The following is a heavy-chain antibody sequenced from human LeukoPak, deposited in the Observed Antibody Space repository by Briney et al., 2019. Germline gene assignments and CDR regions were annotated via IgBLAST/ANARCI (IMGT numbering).Heavy chain of an antibody. V-gene: IGHV3-7*01. J-gene: IGHJ2*01. D-gene: IGHD6-13*01. CDR2: IKQDGRER. CDR3: ASLPGGRTADLEFDL. Sequence: PGGSLRLFCATSGFTLSSFWMSWVRQTPGKGLEWVANIKQDGRERYYVDSVKGRFTISRDNAKNSLFLQMNSLRAEDTAVYYCASLPGGRTADLEFDLRGRGTLVTVSS. CDR1: GFTLSSFW.